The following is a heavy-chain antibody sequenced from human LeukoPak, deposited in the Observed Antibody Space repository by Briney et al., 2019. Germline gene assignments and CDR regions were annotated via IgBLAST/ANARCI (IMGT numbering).Heavy chain of an antibody. CDR3: ARDKKVGSYYDSSGWRFDP. V-gene: IGHV3-30-3*01. J-gene: IGHJ5*02. D-gene: IGHD3-22*01. CDR2: ISYDGSNK. CDR1: GFTFSSYA. Sequence: GGSLRLSCAASGFTFSSYAMHWVRQAPGKGLEWVAVISYDGSNKYYADSVKGRFTISRDNAKNTLYLQMNSLRAEDTAVYYCARDKKVGSYYDSSGWRFDPWGQGTLVTVSS.